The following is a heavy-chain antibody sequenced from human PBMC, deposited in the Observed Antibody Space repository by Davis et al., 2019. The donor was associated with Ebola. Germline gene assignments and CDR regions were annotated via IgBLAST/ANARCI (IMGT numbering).Heavy chain of an antibody. CDR1: GGSISGYY. J-gene: IGHJ4*02. D-gene: IGHD2-15*01. V-gene: IGHV4-34*01. CDR2: INHSGST. Sequence: SETLSLTCTVSGGSISGYYWSWIRQPPGKGLEWIGEINHSGSTNYNPSLKSRVTISVDTSKNQFSLKLSSVTAADTAVYYCARASLWGYCFDYWGQGTLVTVSS. CDR3: ARASLWGYCFDY.